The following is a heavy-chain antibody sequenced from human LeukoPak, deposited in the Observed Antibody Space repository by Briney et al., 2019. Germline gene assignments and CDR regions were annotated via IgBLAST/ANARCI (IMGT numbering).Heavy chain of an antibody. V-gene: IGHV1-8*01. CDR3: ARGPYYYDNSGYNY. D-gene: IGHD3-22*01. CDR1: GYTFTSYD. J-gene: IGHJ4*02. CDR2: MNPNNGNT. Sequence: GASVKVSCKASGYTFTSYDINWVRQATGQGLEWMGWMNPNNGNTGYAQKFQGRVTMTRNTSINTAYMELSSLRSEDTAAYYCARGPYYYDNSGYNYWGQGILVTVSS.